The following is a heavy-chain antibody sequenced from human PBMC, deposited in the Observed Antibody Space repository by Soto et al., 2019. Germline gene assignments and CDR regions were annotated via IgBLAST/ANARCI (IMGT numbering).Heavy chain of an antibody. V-gene: IGHV3-74*01. CDR1: GFTFSNYW. CDR3: ARDLSGPIDY. CDR2: INSDGSST. J-gene: IGHJ4*02. Sequence: GGSLRLSCAVSGFTFSNYWMHWVRQTPGKGLLWLSRINSDGSSTIYADSVKGRFTISRDNAKNTLYLQMNSLRGEDTAIYYCARDLSGPIDYWGQGTLVTVSS.